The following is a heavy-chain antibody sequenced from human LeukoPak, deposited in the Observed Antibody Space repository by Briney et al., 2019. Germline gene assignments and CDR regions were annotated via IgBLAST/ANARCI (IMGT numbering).Heavy chain of an antibody. Sequence: GGSLRLSCAASGFTVNNNYMIWVRQPPGKGLEWVSVIYDDETTYYADSVKGRFAISRDNSKNTLYLQMDSLRAEDTAVYYCARREINGYYLYWGQGTLVTVSS. V-gene: IGHV3-53*01. CDR3: ARREINGYYLY. CDR1: GFTVNNNY. CDR2: IYDDETT. J-gene: IGHJ4*02. D-gene: IGHD3-22*01.